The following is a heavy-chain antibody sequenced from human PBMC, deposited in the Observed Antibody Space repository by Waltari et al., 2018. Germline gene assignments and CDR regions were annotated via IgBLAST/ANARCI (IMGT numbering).Heavy chain of an antibody. CDR2: IYPCDSDT. V-gene: IGHV5-51*07. Sequence: EVQLEQSGAEVKEPGESLKISCKGSGYTFSSQWIAWVHQMPGQGLEWMGIIYPCDSDTRYSPSFQGQVTISADKSISAAYLQWRSLKASVTGIYYCARRGRGEEGRWFDPWGQGTMVTVSS. CDR3: ARRGRGEEGRWFDP. J-gene: IGHJ5*02. CDR1: GYTFSSQW. D-gene: IGHD2-15*01.